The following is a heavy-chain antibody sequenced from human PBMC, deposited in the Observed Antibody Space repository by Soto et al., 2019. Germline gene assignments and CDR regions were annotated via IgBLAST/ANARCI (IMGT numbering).Heavy chain of an antibody. Sequence: EVQVLESGGGLVQPGGSLRLSCAASGFTFSSYAMPWVRQSPGKGLEWVSTISGSGDSTYYADSVKGRFTISRANSKNTLYLQMNSLRAEDTAVYYCTKTFFSGSWSYRGWFDPWGQGTLVTVSS. CDR3: TKTFFSGSWSYRGWFDP. CDR2: ISGSGDST. CDR1: GFTFSSYA. V-gene: IGHV3-23*01. D-gene: IGHD3-10*01. J-gene: IGHJ5*02.